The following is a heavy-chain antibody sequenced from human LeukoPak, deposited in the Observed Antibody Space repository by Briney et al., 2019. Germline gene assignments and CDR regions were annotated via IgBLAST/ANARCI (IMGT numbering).Heavy chain of an antibody. Sequence: GASVKVSCKASGGTFSSYAISWVRQAPGQGLEWMGGIIPIFGTANYAQKFQGRVTITADKSTSTAYMEPSSLRSEDTAVYYCASVSMVRGVIPYYYYYYMDVWGKGTTATVSS. CDR3: ASVSMVRGVIPYYYYYYMDV. V-gene: IGHV1-69*06. CDR1: GGTFSSYA. D-gene: IGHD3-10*01. J-gene: IGHJ6*03. CDR2: IIPIFGTA.